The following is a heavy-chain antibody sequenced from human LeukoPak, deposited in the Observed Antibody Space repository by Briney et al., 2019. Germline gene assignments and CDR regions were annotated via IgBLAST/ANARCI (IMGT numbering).Heavy chain of an antibody. CDR1: GYTFTGYY. J-gene: IGHJ4*02. CDR3: ARDSGMVPDY. D-gene: IGHD4/OR15-4a*01. CDR2: INPNSGGT. Sequence: ASVKVSCKASGYTFTGYYMHWVRQAPGQGLEWMGWINPNSGGTNYAQKFQGRVAMTRDTSISTAYMELISLRSDDTAVYYCARDSGMVPDYWGQGTLVTVSS. V-gene: IGHV1-2*02.